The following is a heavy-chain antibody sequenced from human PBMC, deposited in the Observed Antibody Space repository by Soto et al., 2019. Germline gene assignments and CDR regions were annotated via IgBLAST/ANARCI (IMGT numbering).Heavy chain of an antibody. CDR3: ARADVEAARLYYYYGMDV. J-gene: IGHJ6*02. V-gene: IGHV4-31*03. D-gene: IGHD6-6*01. CDR1: GGSISSGGYY. Sequence: QVQLQESGPGLVKPSQTLSLTCTVSGGSISSGGYYWSWIRQHPGKGLEWIGYSYYSGSTYYNPSLKIRVTISVDTSKNLFSLKRSSVTAADTAVNYCARADVEAARLYYYYGMDVWGQGNTVTVSS. CDR2: SYYSGST.